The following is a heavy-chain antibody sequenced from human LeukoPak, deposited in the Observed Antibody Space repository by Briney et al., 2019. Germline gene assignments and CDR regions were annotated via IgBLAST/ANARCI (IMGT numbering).Heavy chain of an antibody. D-gene: IGHD2-8*01. CDR2: IYYIGST. V-gene: IGHV4-30-4*08. Sequence: SETLSLTCTVSGGSISSGDYYWSWIRQPPGKGLEWIGYIYYIGSTYYNPSLKSRVTISVDTSKNQFSLKLSSVTAADTAVYYCASAIRGYCTNGVCHRHDAFDIWGQGTMVTVSS. CDR1: GGSISSGDYY. CDR3: ASAIRGYCTNGVCHRHDAFDI. J-gene: IGHJ3*02.